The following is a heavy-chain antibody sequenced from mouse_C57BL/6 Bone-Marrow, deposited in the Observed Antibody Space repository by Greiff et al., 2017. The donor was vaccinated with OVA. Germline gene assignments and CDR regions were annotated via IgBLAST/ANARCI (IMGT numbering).Heavy chain of an antibody. CDR3: ARHCYWGVAD. CDR2: ISNGGGSP. J-gene: IGHJ3*01. CDR1: GFTFSDYY. D-gene: IGHD4-1*01. Sequence: EVQLVESGGGLVQPGGSLKLSCAASGFTFSDYYMYWVRQTPEKRLEWVAYISNGGGSPYYPDTVKGRFTISRDNAKNTLYLQMSRLQAEDAAMYYCARHCYWGVADWGQGTLVTVSA. V-gene: IGHV5-12*01.